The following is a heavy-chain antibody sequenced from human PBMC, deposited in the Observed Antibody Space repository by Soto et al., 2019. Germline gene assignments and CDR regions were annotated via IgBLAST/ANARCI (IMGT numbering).Heavy chain of an antibody. J-gene: IGHJ4*02. D-gene: IGHD4-17*01. CDR2: INHSGST. Sequence: SETLSLTCAVYGGSFSGYYWSWIRQPPGKGLEWIGEINHSGSTNYNPSLKSRVTISVDTSKNQFSLKLSSVAAADTAVYYWCSGPSTVTTGLEYWGQGPLATVS. CDR1: GGSFSGYY. CDR3: CSGPSTVTTGLEY. V-gene: IGHV4-34*01.